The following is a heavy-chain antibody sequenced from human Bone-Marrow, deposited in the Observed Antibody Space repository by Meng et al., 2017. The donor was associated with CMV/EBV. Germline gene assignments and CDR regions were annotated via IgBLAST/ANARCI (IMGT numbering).Heavy chain of an antibody. Sequence: GGSLRLSCAVSGFPFISYWMHWVRQAPGKGLVWVSCINGDGSSTSYADSVKGRFTISRDNAKDTLYLQMNSLRAEDTAMYYCARVSDYHYYYGMDVWGQGTTVTVSS. CDR1: GFPFISYW. J-gene: IGHJ6*02. V-gene: IGHV3-74*01. CDR3: ARVSDYHYYYGMDV. CDR2: INGDGSST.